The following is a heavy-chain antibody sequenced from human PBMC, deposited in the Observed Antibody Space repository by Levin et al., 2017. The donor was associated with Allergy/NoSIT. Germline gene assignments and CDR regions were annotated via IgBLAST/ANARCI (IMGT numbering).Heavy chain of an antibody. D-gene: IGHD3-9*01. Sequence: GESLRISCKGSGYSFTSYWIGWVRQMPGKGLEWMGIIYPGDSDTRYSPSFQGQVTISADKSISTAYLQWSSLKASDTAMYYCATSGAGDILTGYSLWYFDYWGQGTLVTVSS. CDR1: GYSFTSYW. J-gene: IGHJ4*02. CDR3: ATSGAGDILTGYSLWYFDY. CDR2: IYPGDSDT. V-gene: IGHV5-51*01.